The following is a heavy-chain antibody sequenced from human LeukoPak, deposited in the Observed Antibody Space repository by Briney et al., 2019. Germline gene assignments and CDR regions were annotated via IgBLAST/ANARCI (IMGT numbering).Heavy chain of an antibody. CDR3: ARDGPAQMVDFDY. D-gene: IGHD3-10*01. J-gene: IGHJ4*02. CDR1: GYTFSGTGWY. Sequence: ASVKLSCMASGYTFSGTGWYLYWLRQAPGQGLECMVWIYPYTGATHYAQKFQGRVAMTRDTSISTAYMELSRLRPDDTAVYYCARDGPAQMVDFDYWGQGTLVTVSS. CDR2: IYPYTGAT. V-gene: IGHV1-2*02.